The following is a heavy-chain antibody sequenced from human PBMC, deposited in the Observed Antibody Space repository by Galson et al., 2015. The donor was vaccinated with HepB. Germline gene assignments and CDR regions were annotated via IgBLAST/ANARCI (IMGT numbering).Heavy chain of an antibody. CDR3: AKGGVYYYGSGSYLDY. V-gene: IGHV3-23*01. D-gene: IGHD3-10*01. CDR2: ISGSGGST. J-gene: IGHJ4*02. Sequence: SLRLSCAASGFTFSSYAMSWVRQAPGKGLEWVSAISGSGGSTYYADSVKGRFTISRDNSKNTLYLQMSSLRAEDTAVYYCAKGGVYYYGSGSYLDYWGQGTLVTVSS. CDR1: GFTFSSYA.